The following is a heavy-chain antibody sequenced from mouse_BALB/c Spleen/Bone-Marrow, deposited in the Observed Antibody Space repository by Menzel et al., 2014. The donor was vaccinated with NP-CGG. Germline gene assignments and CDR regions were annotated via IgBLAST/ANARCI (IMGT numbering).Heavy chain of an antibody. CDR1: GFTFSDYY. Sequence: VQLKESGGGLVKPGGSLKLSCAASGFTFSDYYMYWVRQTPEKRLEWVATISDGGSYTYYPDSVKGRFTISRDNAKNNLYLQMSSLKSEDTARYYCARRWLAYWGQGTLVTVSA. CDR3: ARRWLAY. V-gene: IGHV5-4*02. CDR2: ISDGGSYT. J-gene: IGHJ3*01.